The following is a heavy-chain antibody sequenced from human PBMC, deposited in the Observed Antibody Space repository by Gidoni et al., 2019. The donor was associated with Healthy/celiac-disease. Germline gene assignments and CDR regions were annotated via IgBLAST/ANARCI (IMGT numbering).Heavy chain of an antibody. D-gene: IGHD3-16*01. V-gene: IGHV3-49*03. Sequence: EVQLVESGGGLVQPGRSLRLSCTASGFTFGDYAMSWFRQAPGKGLEWVGFIRSKAYGGTTEYAASVKGRFTISRDDSKSIAYLQMNSLKTEDTAVYYCTRDRAVMITFGGVIDWGQGTLVTVSS. CDR3: TRDRAVMITFGGVID. CDR2: IRSKAYGGTT. J-gene: IGHJ4*02. CDR1: GFTFGDYA.